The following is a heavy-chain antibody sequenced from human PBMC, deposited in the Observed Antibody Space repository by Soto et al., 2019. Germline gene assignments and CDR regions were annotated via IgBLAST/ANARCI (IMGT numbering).Heavy chain of an antibody. CDR3: ARERPWGLEQLVPPPNSGMDV. J-gene: IGHJ6*02. CDR1: GFTFSSYA. CDR2: ISYDGSNK. V-gene: IGHV3-30-3*01. Sequence: GGSLRLSCAASGFTFSSYAMHWVRQAPGKGLEWVAVISYDGSNKYYADSVKGRFTISRDNSKNTRYLQMNSLRAEDTAVYYCARERPWGLEQLVPPPNSGMDVWGQGTTVTVSS. D-gene: IGHD6-6*01.